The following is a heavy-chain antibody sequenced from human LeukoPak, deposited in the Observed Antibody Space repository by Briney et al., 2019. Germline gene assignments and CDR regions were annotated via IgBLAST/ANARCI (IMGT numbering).Heavy chain of an antibody. J-gene: IGHJ5*02. CDR1: GFTFSSYA. D-gene: IGHD3-10*01. CDR2: ISYDGSNK. CDR3: ARDPHYYGSGSYPHNWFDP. V-gene: IGHV3-30*04. Sequence: GRSLRLSCAASGFTFSSYAMHWVRQAPGKGLEWVAVISYDGSNKYYADSVKGRFTISRDNSENTLYLQMNSLRAEDTAVYYCARDPHYYGSGSYPHNWFDPWGQGTLVTVSS.